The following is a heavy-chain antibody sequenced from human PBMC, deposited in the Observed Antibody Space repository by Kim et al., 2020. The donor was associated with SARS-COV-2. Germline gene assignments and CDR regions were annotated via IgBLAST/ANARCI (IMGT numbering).Heavy chain of an antibody. D-gene: IGHD3-9*01. CDR2: IYYSGST. CDR1: GGSISSYY. J-gene: IGHJ4*02. Sequence: SETLSLTCTVSGGSISSYYWSWIRQPPGKGLEWIGYIYYSGSTNYNPSLKSRVTISVDTSKNQFSLKLSSVTAADTAVYYCASGTLVNYDILTGYPHLYFDYWGQGTLVTVSS. CDR3: ASGTLVNYDILTGYPHLYFDY. V-gene: IGHV4-59*01.